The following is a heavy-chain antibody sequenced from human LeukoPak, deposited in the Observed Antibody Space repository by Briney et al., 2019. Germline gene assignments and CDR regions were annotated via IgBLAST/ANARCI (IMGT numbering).Heavy chain of an antibody. V-gene: IGHV3-9*01. D-gene: IGHD3-22*01. CDR1: GFTFDDYA. Sequence: GRSLRLSCAASGFTFDDYATHWVRQAPGKGLGWVSGISCNSGSIGYADSVKGRFTISRDNAKNSLYLQMNSLRAEDTALYYCAKSRVSGYRHPFDYWGQGTLVTVSS. CDR3: AKSRVSGYRHPFDY. CDR2: ISCNSGSI. J-gene: IGHJ4*02.